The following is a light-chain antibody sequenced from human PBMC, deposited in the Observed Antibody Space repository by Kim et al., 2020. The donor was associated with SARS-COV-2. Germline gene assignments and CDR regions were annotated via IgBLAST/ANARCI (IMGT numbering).Light chain of an antibody. CDR2: GAS. CDR3: QQYGSSPRT. Sequence: EIVLTQSPGTLSLSPGERATLTCRASQSVSSSYLAWYQQKPGQAPRLLIYGASSRDTGIPERFSGSGSGTDFTLTISRLEPEDFAVYYCQQYGSSPRTFGQGTKVDIK. J-gene: IGKJ1*01. CDR1: QSVSSSY. V-gene: IGKV3-20*01.